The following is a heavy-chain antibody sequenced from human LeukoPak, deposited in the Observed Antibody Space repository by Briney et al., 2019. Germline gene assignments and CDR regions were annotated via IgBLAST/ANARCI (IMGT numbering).Heavy chain of an antibody. D-gene: IGHD6-13*01. CDR3: ARDRKGSSWHNY. J-gene: IGHJ4*02. CDR2: INPNSGGT. CDR1: GYTFTAYY. Sequence: GASVKVSCKASGYTFTAYYMHWVRQAPGQGLEWMGWINPNSGGTNYAQKFQGRVTMTRDTSISTAYVELSRLTSDDTAVYYCARDRKGSSWHNYWGQGTLVTVSS. V-gene: IGHV1-2*02.